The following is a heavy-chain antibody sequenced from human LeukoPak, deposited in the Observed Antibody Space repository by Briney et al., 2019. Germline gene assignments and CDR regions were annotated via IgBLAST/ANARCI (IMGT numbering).Heavy chain of an antibody. Sequence: SETLSLTCAVYGGSFSGYYWSWIRQPPEKGLEWIGEINHSGSTNYNPSLKSRVTISVDTSKNQFSLKLSSVTAADTAVYYCASETGECSGGSCYVDYWGQGTLVTVSS. J-gene: IGHJ4*02. D-gene: IGHD2-15*01. V-gene: IGHV4-34*01. CDR3: ASETGECSGGSCYVDY. CDR1: GGSFSGYY. CDR2: INHSGST.